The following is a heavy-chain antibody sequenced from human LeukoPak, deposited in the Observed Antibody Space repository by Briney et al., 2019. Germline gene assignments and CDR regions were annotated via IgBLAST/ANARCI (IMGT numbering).Heavy chain of an antibody. J-gene: IGHJ3*02. CDR2: INHAGTA. CDR3: ARRLEVVISHDAFDI. Sequence: SETLSLTCALYGGSFTYYYWAWIRQPPGKGLEWIGEINHAGTADYNPSLKSRVTISVDTSKNQFSLKLNSVTPADTAVYYCARRLEVVISHDAFDIWGQGTMVTVSS. CDR1: GGSFTYYY. D-gene: IGHD3-22*01. V-gene: IGHV4-34*01.